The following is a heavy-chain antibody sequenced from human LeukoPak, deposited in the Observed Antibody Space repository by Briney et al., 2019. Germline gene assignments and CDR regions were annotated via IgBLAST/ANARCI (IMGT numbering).Heavy chain of an antibody. Sequence: GRSLRLSCAASGFTFSGYGMHWVRQAPGKGLEWVAVIWYDGSNKYYADSVKGRFTISRDNSKNTLYLQMNSLRAEDTAVYYCARDGPHPRDPNNWFDPWGQGTLVTVSS. J-gene: IGHJ5*02. CDR1: GFTFSGYG. V-gene: IGHV3-33*01. CDR2: IWYDGSNK. CDR3: ARDGPHPRDPNNWFDP.